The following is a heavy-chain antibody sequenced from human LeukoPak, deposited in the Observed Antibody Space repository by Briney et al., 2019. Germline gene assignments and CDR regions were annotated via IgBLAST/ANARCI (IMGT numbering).Heavy chain of an antibody. CDR1: GFTFSSSA. D-gene: IGHD6-6*01. V-gene: IGHV3-21*01. CDR2: ISSSSSYI. CDR3: ARKYSSSRYYYYMDV. J-gene: IGHJ6*03. Sequence: GGSLRLSCAASGFTFSSSAMSWVRQAPGKGLEWVSSISSSSSYIYYADSVKGRFTISRDNAKNSLYLQMNSLRAEDTAVYYCARKYSSSRYYYYMDVWGKGTTVTVSS.